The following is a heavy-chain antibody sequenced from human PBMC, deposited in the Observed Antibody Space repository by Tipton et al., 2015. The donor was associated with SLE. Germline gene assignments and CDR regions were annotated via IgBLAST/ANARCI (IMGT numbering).Heavy chain of an antibody. Sequence: SLRLSCAASGFTFSTYTMCWVRQAPGKGLEWVSDINASGTRTYYADSVRGRFTISRDNSRNTLYLQLNNLRVDDTAVYYCAKKGGNYDYFDSWGQGTLVTVSS. CDR2: INASGTRT. CDR1: GFTFSTYT. J-gene: IGHJ4*02. V-gene: IGHV3-23*01. CDR3: AKKGGNYDYFDS. D-gene: IGHD5-12*01.